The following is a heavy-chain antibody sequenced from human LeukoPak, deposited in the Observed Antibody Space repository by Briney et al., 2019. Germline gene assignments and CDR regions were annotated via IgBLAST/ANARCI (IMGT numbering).Heavy chain of an antibody. CDR2: ISAYNGNT. J-gene: IGHJ4*02. Sequence: ASVKVSCQTSGYTFTSYGISWVRQAPGQGLEWMGWISAYNGNTNYAQKLQGRVTMTTDTSTSTAYMELRSLRSDDTAVYYCARIQYSGYDSGYWGQGTLVTVSS. CDR1: GYTFTSYG. D-gene: IGHD5-12*01. CDR3: ARIQYSGYDSGY. V-gene: IGHV1-18*01.